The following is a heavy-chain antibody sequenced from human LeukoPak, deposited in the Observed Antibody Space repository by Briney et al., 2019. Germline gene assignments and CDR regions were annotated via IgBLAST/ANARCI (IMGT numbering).Heavy chain of an antibody. CDR3: TRVGYIDEGIDY. Sequence: GGSLRLSCVASGFPFSSYWMTWVRQDPGKGIEWVANIKQDGSKKSYVDSVKGRFTISRDNAKNSLYLQMNSLRAEDTAIYYCTRVGYIDEGIDYWGQGTLVTVSS. CDR1: GFPFSSYW. V-gene: IGHV3-7*04. CDR2: IKQDGSKK. J-gene: IGHJ4*02. D-gene: IGHD5-24*01.